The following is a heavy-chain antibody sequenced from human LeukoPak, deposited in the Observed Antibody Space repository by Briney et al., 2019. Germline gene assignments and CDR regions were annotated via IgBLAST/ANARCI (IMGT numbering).Heavy chain of an antibody. D-gene: IGHD4-11*01. Sequence: GASVKVSCKSSGYTFNGYYIHWVRQAPGQGLEWMGWVNPDSGDTNYAQEFQGRVTMTRDTSISTVYMELSSLRSDDTAVYYCARSRPDDYSEDYWGQGTLVTVSS. CDR1: GYTFNGYY. V-gene: IGHV1-2*02. CDR2: VNPDSGDT. CDR3: ARSRPDDYSEDY. J-gene: IGHJ4*02.